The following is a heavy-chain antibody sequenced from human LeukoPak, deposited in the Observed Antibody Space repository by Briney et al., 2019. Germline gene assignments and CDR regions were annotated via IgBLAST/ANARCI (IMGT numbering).Heavy chain of an antibody. CDR2: ISYDGSNK. Sequence: GRSLRLSCAASGFTFSSYAMHWVRQAPGKGLGWVAVISYDGSNKYYADSVKGRFTISRDNSKNTLYLQMNSLRAEDTAVYYCARDPNRVQWFGELFNGFDYWGQGTLVTVSS. CDR3: ARDPNRVQWFGELFNGFDY. D-gene: IGHD3-10*01. CDR1: GFTFSSYA. V-gene: IGHV3-30*04. J-gene: IGHJ4*02.